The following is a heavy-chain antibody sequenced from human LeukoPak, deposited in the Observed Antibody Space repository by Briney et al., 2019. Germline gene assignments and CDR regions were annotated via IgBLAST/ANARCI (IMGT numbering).Heavy chain of an antibody. Sequence: GGALRLSCAASGFTFSSYAMNWVRQAPGKGLEWVSAISGSGGSTYYADSVKGRFTISRDNSKNTLYLQMNGLRAEDTAVYYCAKDRTGIVLVMHPHAFDIWGQGTMVTVSS. D-gene: IGHD3-22*01. CDR2: ISGSGGST. J-gene: IGHJ3*02. CDR3: AKDRTGIVLVMHPHAFDI. V-gene: IGHV3-23*01. CDR1: GFTFSSYA.